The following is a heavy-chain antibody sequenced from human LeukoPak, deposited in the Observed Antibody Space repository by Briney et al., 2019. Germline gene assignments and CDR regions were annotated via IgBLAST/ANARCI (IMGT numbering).Heavy chain of an antibody. CDR1: GGSISSYY. D-gene: IGHD3-16*01. CDR3: ARSAVGGPYFDY. J-gene: IGHJ4*02. V-gene: IGHV4-59*08. CDR2: INYSGST. Sequence: SETLSLTCTVSGGSISSYYWSWIRQPPGKGLEWIGYINYSGSTNYNPSLKSRVTISVDTSKNQFSLKLSSVTAADTAVYYCARSAVGGPYFDYWGQGTLVTVSS.